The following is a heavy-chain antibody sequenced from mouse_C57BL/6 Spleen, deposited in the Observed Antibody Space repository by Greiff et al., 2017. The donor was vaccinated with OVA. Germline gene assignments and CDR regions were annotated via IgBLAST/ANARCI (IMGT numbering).Heavy chain of an antibody. CDR1: GFTFSSYA. CDR3: TGAGYGNYGFAY. CDR2: ISSGGDYI. Sequence: EVQVVESGEGLVKPGGSLKLSCAASGFTFSSYAMSWVRQTPEKRLEWVAYISSGGDYIYYADTVKGRFTISRDNARNTLYLQMRSLKSEDTAMYDCTGAGYGNYGFAYWGQGTLVTVAA. D-gene: IGHD2-1*01. V-gene: IGHV5-9-1*02. J-gene: IGHJ3*01.